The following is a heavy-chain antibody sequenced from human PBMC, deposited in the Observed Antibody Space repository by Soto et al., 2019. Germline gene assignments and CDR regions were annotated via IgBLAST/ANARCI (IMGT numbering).Heavy chain of an antibody. D-gene: IGHD3-10*01. CDR1: GVSISSYF. J-gene: IGHJ4*02. Sequence: SETLSLTCTVSGVSISSYFWSWIRQPPGKGLEWIGYIFYSGSTNYNPSLKSRVTISVDTSKNQYSLKLSSVTAADTAVYYCGRYGSGSYYTHNFDYWGQGTLVTVSS. CDR2: IFYSGST. V-gene: IGHV4-59*01. CDR3: GRYGSGSYYTHNFDY.